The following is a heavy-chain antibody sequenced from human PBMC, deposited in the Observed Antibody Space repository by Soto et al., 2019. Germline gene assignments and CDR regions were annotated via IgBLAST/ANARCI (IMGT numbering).Heavy chain of an antibody. CDR2: IYATGTT. Sequence: TSETLSLTCTVSGASISGFYWSWIRKSAGKGLEWIGRIYATGTTDYNPSLKSRVMMSVDTSKKQFSLKLRSVTAADTAVYYCVRDGTKTLRDWFDPWSQGISVTVSS. CDR3: VRDGTKTLRDWFDP. J-gene: IGHJ5*02. CDR1: GASISGFY. V-gene: IGHV4-4*07. D-gene: IGHD1-1*01.